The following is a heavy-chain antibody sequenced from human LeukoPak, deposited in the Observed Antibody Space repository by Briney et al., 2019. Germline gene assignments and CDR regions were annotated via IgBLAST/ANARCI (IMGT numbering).Heavy chain of an antibody. CDR3: AREQGPYYGSGSVYYYGMDV. D-gene: IGHD3-10*01. CDR2: IYYSGST. J-gene: IGHJ6*02. CDR1: GGSISSYY. Sequence: SETLSLTCTVSGGSISSYYWSWIRQPPGKGLEWIGYIYYSGSTNYNASLTNRVTISVDTSKNQFSLKLSSVTAAATAVYYCAREQGPYYGSGSVYYYGMDVWGQGTTVTVSS. V-gene: IGHV4-59*01.